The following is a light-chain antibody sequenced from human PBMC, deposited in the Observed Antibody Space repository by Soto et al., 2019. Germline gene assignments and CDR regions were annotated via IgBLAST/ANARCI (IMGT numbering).Light chain of an antibody. J-gene: IGKJ4*01. Sequence: EIVMTQSPATLSVSPGERATLSCRASQNIGRNLAWYQQIPGQAPRLPFYDASTRATGIPDRFSARGSGTEFTLTITSLQSQDFAVYYCHQYNQWPHPVGGGTKVDI. CDR1: QNIGRN. V-gene: IGKV3-15*01. CDR3: HQYNQWPHP. CDR2: DAS.